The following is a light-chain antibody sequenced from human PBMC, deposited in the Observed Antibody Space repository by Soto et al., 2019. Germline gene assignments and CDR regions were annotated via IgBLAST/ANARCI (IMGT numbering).Light chain of an antibody. CDR2: KAS. Sequence: DIQMTQSPSTLSASVGDRVIITCRASQSISTWLAWYQQKPGKAPKLLIYKASNLESGVPSRFSGSGSGTQFTLTISSLQPDDFATYYCQQYNSYSYTFGQGTKLGIK. V-gene: IGKV1-5*03. J-gene: IGKJ2*01. CDR1: QSISTW. CDR3: QQYNSYSYT.